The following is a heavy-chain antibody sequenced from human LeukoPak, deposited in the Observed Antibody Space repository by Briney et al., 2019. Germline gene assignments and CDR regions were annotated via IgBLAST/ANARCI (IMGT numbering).Heavy chain of an antibody. CDR1: GGSISRSGYY. D-gene: IGHD2-15*01. J-gene: IGHJ5*02. V-gene: IGHV4-61*02. CDR3: XXXXHNCSGDRCYSRWFDP. Sequence: SETLSLTCTVSGGSISRSGYYWSWIRQPAGKGLEWIGRISSSGSTNYNPSLKSRVTISVDTSKTQFSLKLSSVTAADTAVYXXXXXXHNCSGDRCYSRWFDPWGQGTLVIVSS. CDR2: ISSSGST.